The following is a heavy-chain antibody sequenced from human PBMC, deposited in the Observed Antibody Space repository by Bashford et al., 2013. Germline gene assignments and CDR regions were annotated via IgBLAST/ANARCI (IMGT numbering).Heavy chain of an antibody. CDR2: INPNSGGT. J-gene: IGHJ6*02. D-gene: IGHD3-16*02. CDR3: ARDDSRLDITFGGVIAYYGMDV. V-gene: IGHV1-2*02. CDR1: GYTFTGYY. Sequence: ASVKVSCKASGYTFTGYYMHWVRQAPGQGLEWMGWINPNSGGTNYAQKFQGRVTMTRDTSISTAYMELSRLRSDDTAVYYCARDDSRLDITFGGVIAYYGMDVWGQGTTVTVSS.